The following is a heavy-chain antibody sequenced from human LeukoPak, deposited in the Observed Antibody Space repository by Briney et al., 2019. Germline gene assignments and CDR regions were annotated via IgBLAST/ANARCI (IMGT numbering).Heavy chain of an antibody. CDR1: VASLNNYY. V-gene: IGHV4-4*07. Sequence: PSETLSLTCTVSVASLNNYYWSWLRPPAGKGLAWIGRIYSGGSTNHNPPLKSRVTLSVDTSMNQFSLRLSSLTVSDTAVYYCAREGRYGDYEGYWGQGTLVTVSS. D-gene: IGHD4-17*01. CDR2: IYSGGST. J-gene: IGHJ4*02. CDR3: AREGRYGDYEGY.